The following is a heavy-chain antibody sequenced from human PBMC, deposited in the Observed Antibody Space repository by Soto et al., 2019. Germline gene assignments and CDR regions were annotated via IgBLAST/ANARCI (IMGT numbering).Heavy chain of an antibody. V-gene: IGHV2-5*02. J-gene: IGHJ2*01. CDR3: AHRGGHYGDSDWYFEL. CDR1: GFSLSTSGVG. Sequence: QITLKESGPTLVKPTQTLTLTCTFSGFSLSTSGVGVGWIRQPPGKALEWLALIYWDDDKRYSPSLKSRLTITKDTSKNQGVPTMTNMDPVDTATHYCAHRGGHYGDSDWYFELWGRGTLVTVSS. D-gene: IGHD4-17*01. CDR2: IYWDDDK.